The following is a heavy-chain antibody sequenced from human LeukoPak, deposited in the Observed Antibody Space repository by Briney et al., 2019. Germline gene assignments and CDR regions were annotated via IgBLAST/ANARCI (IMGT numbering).Heavy chain of an antibody. J-gene: IGHJ4*02. D-gene: IGHD3-22*01. V-gene: IGHV1-18*01. Sequence: ASVKVSCKASGYTFISYGISWVRQAPAQGLEWMGWISANNGNTNYAQKLQGRVTMTTDTSTSKAYMELRSLRSDDTAVYYCARGTISPYYYDSSGYAYWGQGTLVTVSS. CDR3: ARGTISPYYYDSSGYAY. CDR1: GYTFISYG. CDR2: ISANNGNT.